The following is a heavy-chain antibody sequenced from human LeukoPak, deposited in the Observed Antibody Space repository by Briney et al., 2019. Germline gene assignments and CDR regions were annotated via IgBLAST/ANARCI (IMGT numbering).Heavy chain of an antibody. D-gene: IGHD3-3*01. CDR2: ISYDGNDY. J-gene: IGHJ6*02. Sequence: GGSLRLSCAASGSYWMHWVRQAPGKGLEWVAIISYDGNDYNYADSVKGRFTISRDNSKNTLYLQMNTLRPEDTAIYYCAHPRGPLWSGYKYERYYFNAMDVWGQGTTVTVSS. CDR1: GSYW. CDR3: AHPRGPLWSGYKYERYYFNAMDV. V-gene: IGHV3-30*03.